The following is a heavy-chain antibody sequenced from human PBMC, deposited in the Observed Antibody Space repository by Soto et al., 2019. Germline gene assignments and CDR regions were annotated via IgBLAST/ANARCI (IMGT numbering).Heavy chain of an antibody. D-gene: IGHD3-22*01. V-gene: IGHV5-51*01. CDR3: ARQYYDSSYTYGMDV. CDR1: GYSFTSYW. CDR2: ICTGDPYT. Sequence: GESLKISCKGSGYSFTSYWIGWVREMPGKGLEWMGIICTGDPYTRSGPVVQAPVIVSSEKSISMEYLQWSSRKASAIDLYYCARQYYDSSYTYGMDVWGQGTTVTVSS. J-gene: IGHJ6*02.